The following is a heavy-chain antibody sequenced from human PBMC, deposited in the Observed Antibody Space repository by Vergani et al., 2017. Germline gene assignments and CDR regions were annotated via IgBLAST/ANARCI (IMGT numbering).Heavy chain of an antibody. V-gene: IGHV4-39*01. CDR2: IYYSGST. CDR3: ARVEYSYGTNWYFDL. Sequence: QVQLQESGPGLVKPSETLSLICTVSGGSISSYYWGWIRQPPGKGLEWIGSIYYSGSTYYNPSLKSRVTISVDTSKNQFSLKLSSVTAADTAVYYCARVEYSYGTNWYFDLWGRGTLVTVSS. CDR1: GGSISSYY. D-gene: IGHD5-18*01. J-gene: IGHJ2*01.